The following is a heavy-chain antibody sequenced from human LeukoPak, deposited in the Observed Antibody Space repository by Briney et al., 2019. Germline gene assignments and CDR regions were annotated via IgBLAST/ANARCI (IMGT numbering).Heavy chain of an antibody. CDR1: GFTSGDYA. Sequence: GGSLRLSCTASGFTSGDYAMSWVRQAPGKGLEWVGFIRKKGYGGTTEYAASVKGRFTISRDDSTSIAYLQMNSLKTEDTSVYYCTRGNCINGVCYHFDYWGQGTLVTVSS. J-gene: IGHJ4*02. V-gene: IGHV3-49*04. D-gene: IGHD2-8*01. CDR2: IRKKGYGGTT. CDR3: TRGNCINGVCYHFDY.